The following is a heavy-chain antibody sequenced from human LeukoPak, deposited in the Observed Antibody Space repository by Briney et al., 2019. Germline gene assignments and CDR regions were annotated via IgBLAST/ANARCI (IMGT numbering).Heavy chain of an antibody. CDR1: GGSISSYY. J-gene: IGHJ5*02. Sequence: PSETLSLTCTVSGGSISSYYWSWVRQPPGKGLEWNGYIYYSGSTNYNPSLKSRVTISVDTSKNQFSQKPSSVTAADTAVYYCARDSIVYDFWSGYQNWFDRWGQGTLVTVSS. CDR2: IYYSGST. V-gene: IGHV4-59*01. D-gene: IGHD3-3*01. CDR3: ARDSIVYDFWSGYQNWFDR.